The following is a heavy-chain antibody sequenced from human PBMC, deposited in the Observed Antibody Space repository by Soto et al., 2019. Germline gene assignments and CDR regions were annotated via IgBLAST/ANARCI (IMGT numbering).Heavy chain of an antibody. CDR2: IYHPGTT. Sequence: QLQLQESGPGPVQPSETLSLTCAVSGDSITTATYWGWIRQPPGKGLQWIGSIYHPGTTYYTPSLASRVFISVGSSKNQFSMKLNSVTAADTAVYYCARLQRHFGSVTYYIDYWGPGTLVTVSS. CDR1: GDSITTATY. D-gene: IGHD4-17*01. V-gene: IGHV4-39*01. J-gene: IGHJ4*02. CDR3: ARLQRHFGSVTYYIDY.